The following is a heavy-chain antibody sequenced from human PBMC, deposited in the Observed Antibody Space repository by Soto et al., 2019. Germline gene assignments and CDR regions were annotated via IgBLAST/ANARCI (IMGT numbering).Heavy chain of an antibody. Sequence: VQLQESGPGLAKPSETLSLTCTVSGGSISGSYWSWIRQPPGKGLEWIGYIHYSGSTNYNPPLKRRVTMSVDSAKIQVSLELNSVSAAGTAVYFCAKYRRTDAEGYSFDYWGQGALVTVSS. CDR1: GGSISGSY. CDR2: IHYSGST. CDR3: AKYRRTDAEGYSFDY. J-gene: IGHJ4*02. D-gene: IGHD2-15*01. V-gene: IGHV4-59*01.